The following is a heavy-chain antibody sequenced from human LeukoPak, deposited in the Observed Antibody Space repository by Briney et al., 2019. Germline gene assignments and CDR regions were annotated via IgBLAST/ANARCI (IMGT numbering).Heavy chain of an antibody. CDR2: IIPILGIA. J-gene: IGHJ5*02. Sequence: SVKVSCKASGGTFSSYTISWVRQAPGQGLEWMGRIIPILGIANYAQKFQGRVTITADKSTSTAYMELSSLRSEDTAVYYCAGWPQVVPFHARFDPWGQGTLVTVPS. CDR3: AGWPQVVPFHARFDP. D-gene: IGHD2-2*01. V-gene: IGHV1-69*02. CDR1: GGTFSSYT.